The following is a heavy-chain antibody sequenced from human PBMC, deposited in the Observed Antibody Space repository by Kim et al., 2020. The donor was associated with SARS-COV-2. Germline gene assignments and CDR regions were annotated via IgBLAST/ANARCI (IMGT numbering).Heavy chain of an antibody. CDR2: TFPSGTT. Sequence: SETLSLTCTVSGDSISSYYWSWIRQSPGKGLEWIGYTFPSGTTNYNPSLKSRVTISIDTSKSQFSLKLISVTAADTAVYYCARGARRNSLNWFDPWGQGALVTVSS. J-gene: IGHJ5*02. V-gene: IGHV4-59*13. CDR3: ARGARRNSLNWFDP. D-gene: IGHD6-6*01. CDR1: GDSISSYY.